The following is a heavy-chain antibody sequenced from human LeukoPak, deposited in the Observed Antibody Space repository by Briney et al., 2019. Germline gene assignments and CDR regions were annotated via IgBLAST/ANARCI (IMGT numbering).Heavy chain of an antibody. J-gene: IGHJ6*03. D-gene: IGHD3-16*01. Sequence: ASVKVSCKASGGTFSSYAISWVRQAPGQGREWMGGIIPIFGTANYAQKFQGRVTITTDESTSTAYMELSSLRSEDTAVYYCARGHAGGYYYYMDVWGKGTTVTVSS. CDR1: GGTFSSYA. CDR2: IIPIFGTA. CDR3: ARGHAGGYYYYMDV. V-gene: IGHV1-69*05.